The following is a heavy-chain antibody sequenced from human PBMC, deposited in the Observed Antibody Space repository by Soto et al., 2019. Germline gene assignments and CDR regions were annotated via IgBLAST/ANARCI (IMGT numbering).Heavy chain of an antibody. Sequence: GGSLRLSCAASGFTFSSYEMNWVRQAPGKGLEWVSYISSSGSTIYYADSVKGRFTISRDNAKNSLYLQMNSLRAEDTAVYYCARADIVLSYGMDVWGQGTTVTVSS. V-gene: IGHV3-48*03. CDR2: ISSSGSTI. CDR3: ARADIVLSYGMDV. J-gene: IGHJ6*02. CDR1: GFTFSSYE. D-gene: IGHD2-8*02.